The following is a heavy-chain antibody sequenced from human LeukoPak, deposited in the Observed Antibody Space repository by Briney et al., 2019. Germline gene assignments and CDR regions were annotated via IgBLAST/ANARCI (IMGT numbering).Heavy chain of an antibody. Sequence: SETLSLTCAVSGYSISSGYYWGWIRQPPGKGLEWIGSIYHSGCTYYNPSLKSRVTISVDTSKNQFSLKLSSVTAADTAVYYCARHIAYCSSTSCYDPTIHPFDYWGQGTLVTVSS. J-gene: IGHJ4*02. V-gene: IGHV4-38-2*01. CDR1: GYSISSGYY. CDR2: IYHSGCT. D-gene: IGHD2-2*01. CDR3: ARHIAYCSSTSCYDPTIHPFDY.